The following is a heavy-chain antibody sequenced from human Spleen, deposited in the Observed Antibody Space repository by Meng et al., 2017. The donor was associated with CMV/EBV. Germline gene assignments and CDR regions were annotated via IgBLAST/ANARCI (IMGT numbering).Heavy chain of an antibody. D-gene: IGHD5-24*01. CDR1: GFTFSNYA. Sequence: GESLKISCVASGFTFSNYAMSWVRQVPGKGLEWVAFIRYDGSNKYYADSVKGRFTISRDNSKNTLYLQMNSLRAEDTAVYYCAKDRGWLQSSWGQGTLVTVSS. CDR2: IRYDGSNK. CDR3: AKDRGWLQSS. J-gene: IGHJ4*02. V-gene: IGHV3-30*02.